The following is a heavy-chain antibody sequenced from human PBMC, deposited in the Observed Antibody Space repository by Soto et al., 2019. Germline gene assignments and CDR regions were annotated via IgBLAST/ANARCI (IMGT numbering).Heavy chain of an antibody. D-gene: IGHD6-13*01. Sequence: PSETLSLTCTVSGGSISSGDYYWSWIRQPPGKGLEWIGYIYYSGSTYYNPSLKSRVTISVDTSKNQFSLKLSSVTAADTAVYYCARMRQSSSWSHYFDYWGQGTLVTVSS. V-gene: IGHV4-30-4*01. CDR3: ARMRQSSSWSHYFDY. J-gene: IGHJ4*02. CDR2: IYYSGST. CDR1: GGSISSGDYY.